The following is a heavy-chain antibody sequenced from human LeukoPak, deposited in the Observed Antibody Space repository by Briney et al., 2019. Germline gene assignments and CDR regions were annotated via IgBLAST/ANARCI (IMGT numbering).Heavy chain of an antibody. V-gene: IGHV3-7*04. J-gene: IGHJ6*03. CDR2: IKQDGSET. Sequence: GSLRLSSAPSRFTFSSYWMSWVPEAPGDGLEWVANIKQDGSETYDVDSVKGRLTISRDNAKTSLYLQMNSLRAEDTAVYYCARGRAQYQLPNYYYYYYMDVWGKGTTVTVSS. D-gene: IGHD2-2*01. CDR1: RFTFSSYW. CDR3: ARGRAQYQLPNYYYYYYMDV.